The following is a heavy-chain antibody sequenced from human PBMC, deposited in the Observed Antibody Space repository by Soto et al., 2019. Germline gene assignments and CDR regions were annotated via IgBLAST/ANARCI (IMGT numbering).Heavy chain of an antibody. D-gene: IGHD1-26*01. CDR1: GFTFSSYW. Sequence: GGSLRLSCAASGFTFSSYWMHWVRQAPGKGLVWVSSINSGGDSTNYADSVKGRFTISRDNAKNTLYLQMNSLGAEDTAVYYCAKIGTYSGGHFDNWGQGTLVTVSS. CDR3: AKIGTYSGGHFDN. CDR2: INSGGDST. V-gene: IGHV3-74*01. J-gene: IGHJ4*02.